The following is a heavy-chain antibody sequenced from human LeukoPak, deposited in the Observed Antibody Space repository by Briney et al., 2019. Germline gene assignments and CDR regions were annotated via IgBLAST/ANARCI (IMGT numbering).Heavy chain of an antibody. Sequence: HPGRSLRLSCAASGFTFSSYAMHWVRQAPGKGLEWVAVISYDGSNKYYADSVKGRFTISRDNSKNTLYLQMNSLRAEDTAVYYCARGGGGYCSSTSCYPPNFDYWGQGTLVTVSS. V-gene: IGHV3-30-3*01. CDR1: GFTFSSYA. CDR3: ARGGGGYCSSTSCYPPNFDY. J-gene: IGHJ4*02. CDR2: ISYDGSNK. D-gene: IGHD2-2*01.